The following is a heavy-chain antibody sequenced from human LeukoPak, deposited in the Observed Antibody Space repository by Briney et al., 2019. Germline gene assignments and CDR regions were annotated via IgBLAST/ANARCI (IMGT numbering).Heavy chain of an antibody. D-gene: IGHD2-2*01. J-gene: IGHJ4*02. V-gene: IGHV3-23*01. CDR3: AKDRDLGIVVVPAFDY. CDR1: GFNYSSYT. Sequence: PGGSLRLSCAAFGFNYSSYTMNWVRQAPGKGLEWVSAISGSGGSTYYADSVKGRFTISRDNSKNTLYLQMNSLRAEDTAVYYCAKDRDLGIVVVPAFDYWGQGTLVTVSS. CDR2: ISGSGGST.